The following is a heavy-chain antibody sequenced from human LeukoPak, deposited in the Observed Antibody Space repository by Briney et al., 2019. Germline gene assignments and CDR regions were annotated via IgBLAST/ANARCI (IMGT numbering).Heavy chain of an antibody. CDR2: INPNNSDT. J-gene: IGHJ4*02. D-gene: IGHD3-10*01. Sequence: ASVKVSCKASGYSFTGYYIHWVRQAPGQGLEWMGWINPNNSDTIYAQKFQGRVTVTRDTSLSTGYMELGSLRSDDTAVYFCARQVGGSFDYWGQGTLVTVSS. CDR3: ARQVGGSFDY. V-gene: IGHV1-2*02. CDR1: GYSFTGYY.